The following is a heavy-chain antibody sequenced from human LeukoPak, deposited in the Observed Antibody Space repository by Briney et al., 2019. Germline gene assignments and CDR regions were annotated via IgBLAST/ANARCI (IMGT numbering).Heavy chain of an antibody. V-gene: IGHV3-48*01. CDR3: ARDYVYAFDS. CDR2: ISGDGNAK. Sequence: GGSLRLSCAASGFSFSSYSINWVRQAPGKGLEWVSYISGDGNAKHYTDSVKGRFTISRDNAKNALYLQMNSLRAEDTAVYLCARDYVYAFDSWGQGTLVTVSS. J-gene: IGHJ4*02. D-gene: IGHD2/OR15-2a*01. CDR1: GFSFSSYS.